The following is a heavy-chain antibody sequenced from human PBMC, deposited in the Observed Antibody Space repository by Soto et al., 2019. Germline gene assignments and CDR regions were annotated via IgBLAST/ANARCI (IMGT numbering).Heavy chain of an antibody. V-gene: IGHV3-30*03. CDR3: ARGGSFDV. Sequence: QEQVVESGGGVVQHGRSLRLSCTASGFTFNNYGLHWVRQAPGKGLEWVALLTSGGSHKFYSESVKGRFTISRDDSKNTLFLQMDSLRTEDMAVYYCARGGSFDVWGRGTMVTVSS. J-gene: IGHJ3*01. CDR1: GFTFNNYG. D-gene: IGHD3-16*01. CDR2: LTSGGSHK.